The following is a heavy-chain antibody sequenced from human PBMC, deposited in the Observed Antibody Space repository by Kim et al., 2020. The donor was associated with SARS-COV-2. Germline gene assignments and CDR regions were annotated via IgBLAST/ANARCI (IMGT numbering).Heavy chain of an antibody. V-gene: IGHV3-23*01. J-gene: IGHJ5*02. Sequence: DSGKGRFTISRDNSQNTLYLQMNSLRAEDTAVYYCAKDKYYYGSGSYLDPWGQGTLVTVSS. CDR3: AKDKYYYGSGSYLDP. D-gene: IGHD3-10*01.